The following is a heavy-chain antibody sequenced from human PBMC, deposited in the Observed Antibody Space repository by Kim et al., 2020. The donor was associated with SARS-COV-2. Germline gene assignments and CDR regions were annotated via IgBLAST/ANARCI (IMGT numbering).Heavy chain of an antibody. CDR3: ARVGCSSTSCSAFDI. CDR2: MYYSGST. J-gene: IGHJ3*02. V-gene: IGHV4-59*01. D-gene: IGHD2-2*01. CDR1: GGSISRYY. Sequence: SETLSLTCTVSGGSISRYYWSWIRQPPGKGLEWIGYMYYSGSTNYNPSLKSRVTISVDTSRNQFSLKLSSVTAADTAVYYCARVGCSSTSCSAFDIWGQGTMVTVSS.